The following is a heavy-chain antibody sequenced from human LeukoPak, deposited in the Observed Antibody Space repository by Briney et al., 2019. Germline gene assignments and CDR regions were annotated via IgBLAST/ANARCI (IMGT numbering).Heavy chain of an antibody. J-gene: IGHJ5*02. D-gene: IGHD3-3*01. CDR1: GYTFTGYY. CDR2: INPNSGGT. Sequence: ASVKVSCKASGYTFTGYYMHWVRQAPGQGLEWMGWINPNSGGTNYAQKFQGRVTMTRDTSISTAYMELSRLRSDDTAVYYCARVGYDFWSGYPKPNWFDLWGQGTLVTVSS. CDR3: ARVGYDFWSGYPKPNWFDL. V-gene: IGHV1-2*02.